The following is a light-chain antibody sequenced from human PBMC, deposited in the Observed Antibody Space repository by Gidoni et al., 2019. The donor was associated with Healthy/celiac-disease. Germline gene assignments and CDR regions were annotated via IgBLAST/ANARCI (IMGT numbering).Light chain of an antibody. CDR1: QDISRW. CDR2: EAS. J-gene: IGKJ4*01. Sequence: DFQVTQSPSSVSTSVGDTVTITCRASQDISRWLAWYQQKPGKAPKLLIYEASTLQSGVPSRFSGSGSGTDFTLTISSLQPEDFATYYCQQASSFPLTFGGGTKVELK. V-gene: IGKV1-12*01. CDR3: QQASSFPLT.